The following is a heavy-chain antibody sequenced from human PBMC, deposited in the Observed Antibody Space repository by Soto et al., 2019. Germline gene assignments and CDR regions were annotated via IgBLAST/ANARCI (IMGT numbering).Heavy chain of an antibody. J-gene: IGHJ4*02. Sequence: SVKVSCKASGFTFTSSAVQWVRQARGQRLEWIGWIVVGSGNTNYAQKFQERVTITRDMSTSTAYMELSSLRSEDTAVYYCAAGSSWSVLYFDYWGQGALVTVSS. CDR2: IVVGSGNT. V-gene: IGHV1-58*01. CDR1: GFTFTSSA. D-gene: IGHD6-13*01. CDR3: AAGSSWSVLYFDY.